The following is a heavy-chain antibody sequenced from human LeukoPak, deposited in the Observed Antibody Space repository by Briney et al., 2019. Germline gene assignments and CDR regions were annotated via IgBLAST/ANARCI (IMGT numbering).Heavy chain of an antibody. CDR2: ISYSGST. D-gene: IGHD6-6*01. V-gene: IGHV4-59*01. CDR1: GGSINVYY. CDR3: ARGWSRSYTSSTLDH. J-gene: IGHJ4*02. Sequence: PSETLSLTCSVSGGSINVYYWNWIRQSPGKGLEWIGSISYSGSTNYNPSLKSRVTISMDTSKNRFSLKVSSVIAADTAMYYCARGWSRSYTSSTLDHWGQGTLVTVSS.